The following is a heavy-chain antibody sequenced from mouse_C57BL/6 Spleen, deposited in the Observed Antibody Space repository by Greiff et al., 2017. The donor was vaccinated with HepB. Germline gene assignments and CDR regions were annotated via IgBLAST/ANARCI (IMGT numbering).Heavy chain of an antibody. V-gene: IGHV2-2*01. CDR1: GFSLTSYG. CDR2: IWSGGST. CDR3: ARRGHYYGSSPHYYAMDY. Sequence: QVQLQQSGPGLVQPSQSLSITCTVSGFSLTSYGVHWVRQSPGKGLEWLGVIWSGGSTDYNAAFISRLSISKDNSKSQVFFKMNSLQADDTAIYYCARRGHYYGSSPHYYAMDYWGQGTSVTVSS. D-gene: IGHD1-1*01. J-gene: IGHJ4*01.